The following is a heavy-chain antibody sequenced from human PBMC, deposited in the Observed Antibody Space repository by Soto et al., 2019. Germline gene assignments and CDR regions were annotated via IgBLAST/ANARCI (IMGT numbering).Heavy chain of an antibody. J-gene: IGHJ4*02. D-gene: IGHD2-21*02. CDR1: GFSLSSSDVG. CDR2: IYWDDDK. V-gene: IGHV2-5*02. CDR3: VRASGGGNSAYFDY. Sequence: QITLKESGPTLVKPTQTLTLTCTFSGFSLSSSDVGVGWIRQPPGKALEWLALIYWDDDKRYSPSLKSRLTVIKPTFXNQVVLTVTNLDPVDTATYYCVRASGGGNSAYFDYWGQGTLVTVSS.